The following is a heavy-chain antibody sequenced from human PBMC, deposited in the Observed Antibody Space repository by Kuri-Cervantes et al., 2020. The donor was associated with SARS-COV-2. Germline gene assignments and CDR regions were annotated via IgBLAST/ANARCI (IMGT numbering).Heavy chain of an antibody. J-gene: IGHJ6*03. D-gene: IGHD4-17*01. CDR1: GGSISSSSYY. V-gene: IGHV4-39*07. Sequence: GSLRLSCTVSGGSISSSSYYWGWIRQPPGKGLEWIGRIYTSGSTNYNPSLKSRVTMSVDTSKNQFSLKLSSVTAADTAVYYCARENDYGDSGYYYYYMDVWGKGTTVTVSS. CDR3: ARENDYGDSGYYYYYMDV. CDR2: IYTSGST.